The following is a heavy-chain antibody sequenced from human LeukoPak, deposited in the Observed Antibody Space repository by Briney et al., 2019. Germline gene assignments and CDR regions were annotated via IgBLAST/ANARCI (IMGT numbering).Heavy chain of an antibody. D-gene: IGHD2-21*01. CDR1: GFNLSDSR. CDR3: VRGDWYFES. J-gene: IGHJ4*02. CDR2: VNRDGTEK. V-gene: IGHV3-7*04. Sequence: PGGSLRLSCVTSGFNLSDSRMTWVRQAPGKGLQWVANVNRDGTEKHFLDSVEGRFTISRDNAKKSLYLQMSSLRPQDAAVYFCVRGDWYFESWGQGTLATVSS.